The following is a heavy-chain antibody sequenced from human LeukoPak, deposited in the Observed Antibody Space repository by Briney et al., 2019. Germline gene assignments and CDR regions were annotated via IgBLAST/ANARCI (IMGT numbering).Heavy chain of an antibody. CDR1: GYTSTSYD. CDR2: MNPNNGNT. V-gene: IGHV1-8*01. J-gene: IGHJ6*02. Sequence: ASVKVSCKASGYTSTSYDINWVRQATGQGLEWMGWMNPNNGNTGYAQKFRGRVTMTRSTSISTAYMELSSLRSEDTAVYYCARLASSSWPLYYYYGMDVWGQGTTVTVSS. CDR3: ARLASSSWPLYYYYGMDV. D-gene: IGHD6-13*01.